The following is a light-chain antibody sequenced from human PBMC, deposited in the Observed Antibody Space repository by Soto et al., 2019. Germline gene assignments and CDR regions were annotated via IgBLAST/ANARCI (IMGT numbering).Light chain of an antibody. CDR3: AAWDDSLNGPV. J-gene: IGLJ3*02. CDR1: SSNLGSGYD. CDR2: NND. V-gene: IGLV1-44*01. Sequence: QSVLTQPPSVSGAPGQRVTISCTGRSSNLGSGYDVHWYQHLPGTAPKHPIFNNDQPPSGVPDRFSGSKSGTSASLAISGLQSEDEAEYYCAAWDDSLNGPVFGGGTKVTVL.